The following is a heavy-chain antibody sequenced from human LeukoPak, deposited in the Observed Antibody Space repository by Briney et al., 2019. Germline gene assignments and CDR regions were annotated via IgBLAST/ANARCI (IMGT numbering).Heavy chain of an antibody. J-gene: IGHJ6*03. CDR1: GFTFSSYS. Sequence: GGSLRLSCAASGFTFSSYSMNWVRQAPGKGLEWVSSISSSSSYIYYADSVKGRFTISRDNAKNPLYLQMNSLRAEDTAVYYCARDFVVVVAAHYYYYYMDVWGKGTTVTVSS. CDR2: ISSSSSYI. D-gene: IGHD2-15*01. V-gene: IGHV3-21*01. CDR3: ARDFVVVVAAHYYYYYMDV.